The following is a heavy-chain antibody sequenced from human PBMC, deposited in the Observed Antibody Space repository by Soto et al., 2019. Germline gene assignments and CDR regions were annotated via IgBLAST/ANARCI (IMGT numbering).Heavy chain of an antibody. CDR2: INPNSGGT. V-gene: IGHV1-2*04. CDR1: GYTFTGYY. Sequence: GASVKVSCKGSGYTFTGYYMHWVRQAPGQGLEWMGWINPNSGGTNYAQKFQGWVTMTRDTSISTAYMELSRLRSDDTAVYYCARESYYGSGLRNWFDPWGQGTLVTVSS. CDR3: ARESYYGSGLRNWFDP. D-gene: IGHD3-10*01. J-gene: IGHJ5*02.